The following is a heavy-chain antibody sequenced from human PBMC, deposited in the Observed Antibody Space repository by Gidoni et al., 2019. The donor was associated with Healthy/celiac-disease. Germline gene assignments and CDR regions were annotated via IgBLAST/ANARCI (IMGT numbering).Heavy chain of an antibody. CDR3: ARRRTPGSFFDY. CDR2: IYYSGST. J-gene: IGHJ4*02. Sequence: QLQLQESGPGLVKPSETLSLTCTVSGGSLSSSSYYWGWIRQPPGKGLEWIGSIYYSGSTYYNPSLKSRVTISVDTSKNQFSLKLSSVTAADTAVYYCARRRTPGSFFDYWGQGTLVTVSS. CDR1: GGSLSSSSYY. V-gene: IGHV4-39*01.